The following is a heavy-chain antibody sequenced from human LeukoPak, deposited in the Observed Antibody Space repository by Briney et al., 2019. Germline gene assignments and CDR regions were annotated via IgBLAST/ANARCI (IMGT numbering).Heavy chain of an antibody. J-gene: IGHJ3*01. D-gene: IGHD6-6*01. CDR3: ARSSYSSSSSV. CDR2: INSDGSEG. Sequence: GGSLRLSCAVSGFTFSGFWMSWSRQAPGKGLEWVASINSDGSEGYYADVVKGRFTISRDNAKNSLYLQISSLRAEDTAVYYCARSSYSSSSSVWGQGTMVTVSS. V-gene: IGHV3-7*03. CDR1: GFTFSGFW.